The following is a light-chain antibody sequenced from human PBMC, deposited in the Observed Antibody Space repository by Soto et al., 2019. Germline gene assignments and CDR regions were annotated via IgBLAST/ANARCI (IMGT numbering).Light chain of an antibody. CDR1: QSVSSDF. CDR3: QESGDSPIP. CDR2: GAS. J-gene: IGKJ1*01. Sequence: ILSNQSLGPLSLYNEERATLYCRASQSVSSDFLAWYQRKPGQAPRLLIYGASTRATGIPDRFSGSGSGTEFTLTISRLEPEDFALYDCQESGDSPIPFGQGTKVDIK. V-gene: IGKV3-20*01.